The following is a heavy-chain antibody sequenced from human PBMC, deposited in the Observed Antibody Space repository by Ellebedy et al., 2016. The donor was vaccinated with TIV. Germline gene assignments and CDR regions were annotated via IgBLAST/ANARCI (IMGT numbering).Heavy chain of an antibody. CDR1: GFTVSDNY. V-gene: IGHV3-30*03. D-gene: IGHD5-18*01. CDR3: ARVKDSYGMDY. J-gene: IGHJ4*02. CDR2: ISDDGTDT. Sequence: GGSLRLSCAASGFTVSDNYMTWVRQAPGKGLEWVAIISDDGTDTHYADSVKGRFPISRDKSKNTLYLQMNSLRPEETAMYYCARVKDSYGMDYWGRGTLVTVSS.